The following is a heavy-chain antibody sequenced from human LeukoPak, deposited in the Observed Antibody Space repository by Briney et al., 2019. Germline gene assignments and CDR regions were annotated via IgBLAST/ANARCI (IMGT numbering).Heavy chain of an antibody. CDR2: MNPKSGHT. V-gene: IGHV1-8*02. J-gene: IGHJ5*02. CDR3: ASGEWFDP. Sequence: ASVKVSCKASGYTFTGYYMHWVRQATGQGLEWMGWMNPKSGHTGYAQKFQGRVTMTRNISISTAYMELGSLRSEDTALYFCASGEWFDPWGQGTLVTVSS. CDR1: GYTFTGYY.